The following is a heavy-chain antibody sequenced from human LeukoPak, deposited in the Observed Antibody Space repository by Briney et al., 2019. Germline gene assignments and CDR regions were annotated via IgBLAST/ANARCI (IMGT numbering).Heavy chain of an antibody. Sequence: PGGSLRLSCAASGFTFSSYGMHWVRQAPGKGLEWVAVISYDGSNKYYADSVKGRFTISRDNSKNTLYLQMNSLRAEDTAVYYCAKDGAYCSGGSCIDYYYYYMDVWGKGTTVTVSS. CDR1: GFTFSSYG. D-gene: IGHD2-15*01. J-gene: IGHJ6*03. CDR2: ISYDGSNK. V-gene: IGHV3-30*18. CDR3: AKDGAYCSGGSCIDYYYYYMDV.